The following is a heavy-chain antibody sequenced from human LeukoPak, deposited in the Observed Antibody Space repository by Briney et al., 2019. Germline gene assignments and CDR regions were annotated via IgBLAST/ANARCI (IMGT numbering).Heavy chain of an antibody. CDR3: TKAEDIVVEPTAMGSLDY. D-gene: IGHD2-2*01. J-gene: IGHJ4*02. CDR1: EFTFSRYG. Sequence: GSLRLSCAASEFTFSRYGMHWVRQAPGKGLEWVAAISYDGNNKYYADSVKGRFTISRDNSKNTLYLQMNSLRAEDTAVYYCTKAEDIVVEPTAMGSLDYWGQGTLVSVSS. V-gene: IGHV3-30*18. CDR2: ISYDGNNK.